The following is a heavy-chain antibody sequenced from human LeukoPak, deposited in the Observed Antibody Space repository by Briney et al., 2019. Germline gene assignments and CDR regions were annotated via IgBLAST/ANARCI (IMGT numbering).Heavy chain of an antibody. CDR2: ISAYNGNT. Sequence: ASVKVSCKASGYTFTSYGITWVRQAPGQGLEWMGWISAYNGNTNYAQKLQGRVTMTTDTSTTTGYMELRSLRSDDTAVYYCAVMLYGSGPYYWGQGTLVTVSS. J-gene: IGHJ4*02. D-gene: IGHD3-10*01. CDR1: GYTFTSYG. CDR3: AVMLYGSGPYY. V-gene: IGHV1-18*01.